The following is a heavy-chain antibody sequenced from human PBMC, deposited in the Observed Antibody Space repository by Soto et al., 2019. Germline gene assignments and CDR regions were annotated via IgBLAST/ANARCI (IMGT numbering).Heavy chain of an antibody. CDR3: ARAVPFFGVVIIGPVFCGMDV. CDR1: GYTFTSDD. V-gene: IGHV1-8*01. D-gene: IGHD3-3*01. CDR2: MNPNSGNT. J-gene: IGHJ6*02. Sequence: ASVKVFFKASGYTFTSDDINWVRPATGQGLEWMGWMNPNSGNTGYAQKFQGRVTMTRNTSISTAYMELSSLRSEDTAVYYCARAVPFFGVVIIGPVFCGMDVWGQGTTVTVSS.